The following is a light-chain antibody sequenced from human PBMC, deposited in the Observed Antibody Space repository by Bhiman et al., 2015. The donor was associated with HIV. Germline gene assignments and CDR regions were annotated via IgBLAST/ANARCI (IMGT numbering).Light chain of an antibody. CDR1: SGSIAHNY. J-gene: IGLJ3*02. Sequence: NFMLTQPHSVSESPGKTVTISCTRTSGSIAHNYVQWYQQRPGSSPTTVIYEDNRTFSGVPDRFSGSIDSSSNSAFLTISGLKTEDEADYYCQSYHSDKEFGGGTKLTVL. V-gene: IGLV6-57*01. CDR2: EDN. CDR3: QSYHSDKE.